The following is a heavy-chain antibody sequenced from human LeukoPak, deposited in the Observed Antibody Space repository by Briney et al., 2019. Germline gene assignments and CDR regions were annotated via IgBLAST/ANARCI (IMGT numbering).Heavy chain of an antibody. CDR1: GFTFSNAW. Sequence: GGSLRLSCAASGFTFSNAWMSWVRQAPGKGLEWVGRIKSKTDGGTTDYAAPVKGRFTISRDDSKNTLYLQMNSLKTEDTAVYYCTTAGGSYPEDFDYWGQGTLVTVSS. D-gene: IGHD1-26*01. J-gene: IGHJ4*02. V-gene: IGHV3-15*01. CDR3: TTAGGSYPEDFDY. CDR2: IKSKTDGGTT.